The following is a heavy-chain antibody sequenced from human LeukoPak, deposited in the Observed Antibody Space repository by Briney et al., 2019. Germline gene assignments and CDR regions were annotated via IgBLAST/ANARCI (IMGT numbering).Heavy chain of an antibody. V-gene: IGHV3-23*01. CDR3: AKGGYCSSTSCHNLPMDV. CDR1: GFTFSSYA. Sequence: GGSLRLSCAASGFTFSSYAMSWVRQAPGKGLEWVSAISGSGGSTYYADSVKGRFTISRDNSKNTLYLQMNSLRAEDTAVYYCAKGGYCSSTSCHNLPMDVWGQGTTVTVSS. D-gene: IGHD2-2*02. CDR2: ISGSGGST. J-gene: IGHJ6*02.